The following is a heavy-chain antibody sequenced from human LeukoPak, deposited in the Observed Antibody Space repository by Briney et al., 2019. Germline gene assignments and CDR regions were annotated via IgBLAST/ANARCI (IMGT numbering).Heavy chain of an antibody. CDR1: GFTFISYV. J-gene: IGHJ4*02. CDR3: AARSWPFDY. CDR2: ISGSGDST. D-gene: IGHD6-13*01. Sequence: GGSLRLSCAASGFTFISYVMNWVCQAPGKGLEWVSAISGSGDSTYYADSVKGRFTISRDNFKSTLYLQMNSLRAEDTAVYYCAARSWPFDYWGQGTLVTVSS. V-gene: IGHV3-23*01.